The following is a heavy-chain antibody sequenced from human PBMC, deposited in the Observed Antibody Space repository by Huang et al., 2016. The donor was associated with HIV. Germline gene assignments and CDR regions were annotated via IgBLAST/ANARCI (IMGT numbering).Heavy chain of an antibody. D-gene: IGHD4-17*01. V-gene: IGHV3-49*03. Sequence: VESGGDAVQSGRSLRLSCRGSGFIFNDFAINWFRQSPRKGLEWIGFVRSIAFGGASKSAPSVKDRFSVSRDEAKNVAFLQMENPQVDDTAVYYCSPTGDDYFYYYMDVWGNGTTVIVS. CDR1: GFIFNDFA. CDR3: SPTGDDYFYYYMDV. J-gene: IGHJ6*03. CDR2: VRSIAFGGAS.